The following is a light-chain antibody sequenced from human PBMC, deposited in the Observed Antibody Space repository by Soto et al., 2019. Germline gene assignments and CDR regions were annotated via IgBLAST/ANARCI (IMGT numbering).Light chain of an antibody. V-gene: IGLV2-23*03. CDR1: SSDVGSYNF. CDR2: EGS. Sequence: QSVLTQPASVSGSPGQSITISCTGTSSDVGSYNFVSWYQQHPAKAPKLMIYEGSKRPSGVSNRFSGSKSGNTASLTISGLQAEDEADYYCCSYAGSSTFVVFGGGTKLTVL. CDR3: CSYAGSSTFVV. J-gene: IGLJ2*01.